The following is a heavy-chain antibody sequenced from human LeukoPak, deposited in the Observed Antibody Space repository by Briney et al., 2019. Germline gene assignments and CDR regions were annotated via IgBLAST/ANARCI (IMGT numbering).Heavy chain of an antibody. CDR1: RGSISAYY. CDR2: IHHSGTT. J-gene: IGHJ5*02. V-gene: IGHV4-59*08. D-gene: IGHD1-14*01. Sequence: PSETLSLTCTVSRGSISAYYWTWIRQPPGKGLEWIGHIHHSGTTNYNPSLKSRVTISVDVSENQFSLKVSSVTAADTAVYYCVRLRNQQNTFYKTNWFDPWGQGTLVTVSS. CDR3: VRLRNQQNTFYKTNWFDP.